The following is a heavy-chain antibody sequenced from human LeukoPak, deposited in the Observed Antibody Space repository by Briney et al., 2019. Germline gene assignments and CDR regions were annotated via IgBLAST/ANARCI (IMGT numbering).Heavy chain of an antibody. CDR3: AREREDSSSWYGVNWFDP. CDR1: GFTFSSYA. CDR2: ISGSGGST. Sequence: GGSLRLSCAASGFTFSSYAMSWVRQAPGKGLEWVSAISGSGGSTYYADSVKGRFTISRDNAKNSLYLQMNSLRAEGTAVYYRAREREDSSSWYGVNWFDPWGQGTLVTVSS. V-gene: IGHV3-23*01. D-gene: IGHD6-13*01. J-gene: IGHJ5*02.